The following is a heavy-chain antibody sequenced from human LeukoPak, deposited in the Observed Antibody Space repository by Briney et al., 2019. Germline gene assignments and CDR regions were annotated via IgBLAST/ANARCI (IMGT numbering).Heavy chain of an antibody. D-gene: IGHD1-14*01. Sequence: GGSLRLSCAASGCTFSSYWMHWVRQAPGRGLVWVSRISSDGSSTNYADSVKGRFTISRDNAKNTVYLQMNSLRGEDTAVYYCTKGGTTSAFFDFWGQGSLVTVSS. V-gene: IGHV3-74*01. CDR2: ISSDGSST. CDR3: TKGGTTSAFFDF. CDR1: GCTFSSYW. J-gene: IGHJ4*02.